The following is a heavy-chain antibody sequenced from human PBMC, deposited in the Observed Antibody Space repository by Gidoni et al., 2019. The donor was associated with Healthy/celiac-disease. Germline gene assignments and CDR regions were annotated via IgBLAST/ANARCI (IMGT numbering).Heavy chain of an antibody. J-gene: IGHJ1*01. Sequence: QVQLQESGPGLVQPTETLSLTCTVSGGSISSYYGSWIRQPPGKGLERIGSIYYSGSTNYNPDLKSRVTISVDTSKNQFSLKLSSVTAADTAVYYCARSEVVAATWVAEYFQHWGQGTLVTVCS. CDR2: IYYSGST. D-gene: IGHD2-15*01. V-gene: IGHV4-59*01. CDR1: GGSISSYY. CDR3: ARSEVVAATWVAEYFQH.